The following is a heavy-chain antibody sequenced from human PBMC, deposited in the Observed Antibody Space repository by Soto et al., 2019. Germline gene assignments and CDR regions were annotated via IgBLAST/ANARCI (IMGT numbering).Heavy chain of an antibody. J-gene: IGHJ4*02. CDR1: GATFSGSA. V-gene: IGHV1-69*13. CDR2: ITPTLGTT. D-gene: IGHD1-1*01. CDR3: ARGVTTGATIEGFDY. Sequence: SVKVSCKASGATFSGSAFSWVRQAPGQGLEWMGGITPTLGTTNYAQHLQGRVTITADESTATSFMELTSLTSADTAVYYCARGVTTGATIEGFDYWGQGTLVTVSS.